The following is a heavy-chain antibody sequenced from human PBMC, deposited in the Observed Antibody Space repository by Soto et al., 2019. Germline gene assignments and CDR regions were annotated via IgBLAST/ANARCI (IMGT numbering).Heavy chain of an antibody. J-gene: IGHJ5*02. CDR1: VFIFRNHV. D-gene: IGHD3-3*01. CDR3: AKIPSRGMIFGAGS. CDR2: IDNSGDGS. V-gene: IGHV3-23*05. Sequence: PGGSLRLSGAASVFIFRNHVLNWVRQAPGKGLEWVSAIDNSGDGSFYADSVKGRFIISRDNSKDTVFLHMNNLRPEDTAFYYCAKIPSRGMIFGAGSWGQGTLVTVSS.